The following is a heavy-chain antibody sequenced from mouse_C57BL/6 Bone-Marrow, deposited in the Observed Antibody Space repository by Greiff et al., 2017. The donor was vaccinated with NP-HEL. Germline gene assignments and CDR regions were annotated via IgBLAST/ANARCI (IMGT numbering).Heavy chain of an antibody. Sequence: VQLQQSGAELMKPGASVKLSCKATGYTFTGYWIEWVKQRPGHGLEWIGEILPGSGGTNYNQKFKGKATFTADTSSNTAYMQLSSLTTEDSAIYYCTSLYAMDDWGQGTSVTVSS. CDR3: TSLYAMDD. CDR1: GYTFTGYW. CDR2: ILPGSGGT. J-gene: IGHJ4*01. V-gene: IGHV1-9*01.